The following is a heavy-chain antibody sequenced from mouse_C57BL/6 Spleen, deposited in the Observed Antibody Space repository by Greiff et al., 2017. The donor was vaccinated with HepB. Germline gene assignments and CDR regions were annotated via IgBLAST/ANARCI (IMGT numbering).Heavy chain of an antibody. Sequence: QVQLQQPGTELVKPGASVKLSCKASGYTFTSYWMHWVKQRPGQGLEWIGNINPSNGGTNYNEKFKSKATLTVDKSSSTAYMQLSSLASEDSAVYDCASLGVYEGYYGRAYWGQGTLVTVSA. V-gene: IGHV1-53*01. CDR2: INPSNGGT. J-gene: IGHJ3*01. D-gene: IGHD2-3*01. CDR1: GYTFTSYW. CDR3: ASLGVYEGYYGRAY.